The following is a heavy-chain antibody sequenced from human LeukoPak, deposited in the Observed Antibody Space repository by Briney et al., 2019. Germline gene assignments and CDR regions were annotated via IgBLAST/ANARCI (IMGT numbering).Heavy chain of an antibody. J-gene: IGHJ6*03. CDR2: ISYDGSNK. D-gene: IGHD2-8*01. V-gene: IGHV3-30*04. CDR3: AKDRCSNGVGCYYYYMDV. Sequence: GGSLRLSCAASGFTFSSYAMHWVRQAPGKGLEWVAVISYDGSNKYYADSVKGRFTISRDNSKNTLYLQMNSLRAEDTAVYYCAKDRCSNGVGCYYYYMDVWGKGTTVTISS. CDR1: GFTFSSYA.